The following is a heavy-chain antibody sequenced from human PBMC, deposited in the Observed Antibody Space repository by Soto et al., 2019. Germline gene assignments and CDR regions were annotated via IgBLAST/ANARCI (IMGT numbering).Heavy chain of an antibody. V-gene: IGHV4-39*01. J-gene: IGHJ4*02. D-gene: IGHD1-26*01. CDR1: GGSTSSSLYH. CDR2: VYYNGNT. CDR3: ARLSGSYNDRYFDN. Sequence: PSETLSLTCTVSGGSTSSSLYHWVWIRQPPGKGLEWIGNVYYNGNTYYNASLKSRLTISVDTSNNQFSLKVKSVTAADTAVYFCARLSGSYNDRYFDNWGQGTLVTVSS.